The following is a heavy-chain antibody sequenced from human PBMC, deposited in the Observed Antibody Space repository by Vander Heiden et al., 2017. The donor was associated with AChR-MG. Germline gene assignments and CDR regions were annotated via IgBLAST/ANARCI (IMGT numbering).Heavy chain of an antibody. CDR1: GFTFDDYA. V-gene: IGHV3-9*01. J-gene: IGHJ4*02. CDR3: AKDSYYDSSGPVDY. CDR2: ISWNSGSI. D-gene: IGHD3-22*01. Sequence: EVQLVESGGGLVQPGRSLRLSCAASGFTFDDYAMHWVRQAPGKGLEWVSGISWNSGSIGYADSVKGRFTISRDNAKNSLYLQMNSLRAEDTALYYCAKDSYYDSSGPVDYWGQGTLVTVSS.